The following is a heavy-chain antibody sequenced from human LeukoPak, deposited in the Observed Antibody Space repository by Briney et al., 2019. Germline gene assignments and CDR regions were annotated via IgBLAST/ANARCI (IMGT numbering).Heavy chain of an antibody. CDR1: GDSVSSKSAA. CDR2: TFYRSKWYN. V-gene: IGHV6-1*01. Sequence: SQTLSLTCVISGDSVSSKSAAWNWIRQSPSRGLEWLGRTFYRSKWYNDYAVSVKGRLTVNPDTSKSQFSLHLNSVTPDDTAVYYCVRSTGPLDVWGQGTLVTVSS. J-gene: IGHJ4*02. CDR3: VRSTGPLDV. D-gene: IGHD7-27*01.